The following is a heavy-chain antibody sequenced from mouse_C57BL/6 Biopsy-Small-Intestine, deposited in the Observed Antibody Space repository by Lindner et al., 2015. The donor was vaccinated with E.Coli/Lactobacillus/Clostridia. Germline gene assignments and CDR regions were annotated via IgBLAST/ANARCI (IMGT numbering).Heavy chain of an antibody. V-gene: IGHV14-1*02. CDR1: GYNFNAYY. D-gene: IGHD6-5*01. CDR2: ISGYNGNT. Sequence: SVKVSCKASGYNFNAYYINWVRQAPGQGLEWMGLISGYNGNTNYAQKFQGRVTMTTDTSTTTAYMELRSLTSDDTAVYYCARGDTMHSNWHFDLWGRGTLVTVSS. CDR3: ARGDTMHSNWHFDL. J-gene: IGHJ1*01.